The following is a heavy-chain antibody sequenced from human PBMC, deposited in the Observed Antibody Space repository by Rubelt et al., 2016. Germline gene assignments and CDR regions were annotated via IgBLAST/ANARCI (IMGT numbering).Heavy chain of an antibody. CDR3: ARAPPYCSGDCPIDS. CDR2: IRYDGSNK. CDR1: GFTFSSYG. V-gene: IGHV3-30*02. Sequence: VQLVESGGGLVQPGGSLRLSCAASGFTFSSYGMHWVRQAPGKGLEWVAFIRYDGSNKYYADSVKGRFTISRDNSKNTQFLQMNSLRAEDTAIYYCARAPPYCSGDCPIDSWGQGTLVTVSS. J-gene: IGHJ4*02. D-gene: IGHD2-21*02.